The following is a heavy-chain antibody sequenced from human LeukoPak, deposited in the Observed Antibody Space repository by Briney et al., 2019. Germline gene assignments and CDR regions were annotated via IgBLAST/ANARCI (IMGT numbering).Heavy chain of an antibody. J-gene: IGHJ4*02. V-gene: IGHV3-33*01. CDR1: GFTFSSYG. CDR2: IWYDGSNK. D-gene: IGHD6-19*01. CDR3: ARDHSGGWYSDYFDY. Sequence: RSGGSLRLSCAASGFTFSSYGMHWVRQAPGKGLEWVAVIWYDGSNKYYADSAKGRFTISRDDSKNTLYLQMNSLRAEDTAVYYCARDHSGGWYSDYFDYWGQGTLVTVSS.